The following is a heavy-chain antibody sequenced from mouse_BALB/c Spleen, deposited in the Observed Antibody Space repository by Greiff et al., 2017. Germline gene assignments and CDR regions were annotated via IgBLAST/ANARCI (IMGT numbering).Heavy chain of an antibody. D-gene: IGHD2-3*01. V-gene: IGHV5-9-4*01. J-gene: IGHJ3*01. CDR1: GFTFSSYA. CDR2: ISSGGSYT. Sequence: EVKVEESGGGLVKPGGSLKLSCAASGFTFSSYAMSWVRQSPEKRLEWVAEISSGGSYTYYPDTVTGRFTISRDNAKNTLYLEMSSLRSEDTAMYYCARDDGYYGGFAYWGQGTLVTVSA. CDR3: ARDDGYYGGFAY.